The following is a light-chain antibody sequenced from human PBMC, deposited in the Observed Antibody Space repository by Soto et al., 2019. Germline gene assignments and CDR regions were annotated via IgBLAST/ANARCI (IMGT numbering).Light chain of an antibody. J-gene: IGLJ2*01. V-gene: IGLV1-36*01. CDR2: YDD. CDR1: SSNIGNNA. CDR3: AAWDDSLNGVV. Sequence: QPVLTQPPSVSEAPRQRVTISCSGSSSNIGNNAVNWYQQLPGKAPKLLIYYDDLLPSGVSDRFSGSKSDTSASLAISGLQSEDEADYYCAAWDDSLNGVVFGGGTKLTVL.